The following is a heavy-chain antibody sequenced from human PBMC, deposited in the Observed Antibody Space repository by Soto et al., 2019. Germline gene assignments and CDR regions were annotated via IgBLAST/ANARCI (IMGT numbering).Heavy chain of an antibody. D-gene: IGHD2-8*01. CDR3: ARAHQREYAAEGVYYYYSYMDV. V-gene: IGHV3-13*01. CDR1: GFTFSSYD. Sequence: EVQLVESGGGLVQPGGSLRLSCAASGFTFSSYDMHWVRQATGKGLEWVSAIGTAGDTYYPGSVKGRFTISRENAKNSLYLQMNSLRAGDTAVYYCARAHQREYAAEGVYYYYSYMDVWGKGTTVTVSS. J-gene: IGHJ6*03. CDR2: IGTAGDT.